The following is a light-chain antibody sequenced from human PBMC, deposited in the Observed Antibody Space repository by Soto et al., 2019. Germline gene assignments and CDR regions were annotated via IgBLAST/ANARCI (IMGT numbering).Light chain of an antibody. CDR1: RSNIGSNY. J-gene: IGLJ1*01. Sequence: QSVLTQPPSASGTPGQRGTISCSGSRSNIGSNYVYWYQQLPGTAPKLLIYRNNQRPSGVPDRFSGSKSGTSASLASSGLRSEDEADYYCAAWDDSLSALYVFGTGTKLTVL. CDR2: RNN. CDR3: AAWDDSLSALYV. V-gene: IGLV1-47*01.